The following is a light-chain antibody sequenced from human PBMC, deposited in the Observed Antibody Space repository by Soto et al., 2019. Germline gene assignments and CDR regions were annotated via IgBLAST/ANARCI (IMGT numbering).Light chain of an antibody. CDR2: EVS. CDR1: SSDVGSYNL. CDR3: CSYASSSTDVV. V-gene: IGLV2-23*02. J-gene: IGLJ2*01. Sequence: QSALTQPASVSGSPGQSITISCTGTSSDVGSYNLVSWYQQHPGKAPKLMIYEVSKRPSGVSNRFSGSKSGNTASLTISGLQAEDDADYYCCSYASSSTDVVFGGGTQLTVL.